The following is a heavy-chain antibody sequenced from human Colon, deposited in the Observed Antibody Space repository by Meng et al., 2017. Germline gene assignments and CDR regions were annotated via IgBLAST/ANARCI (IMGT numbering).Heavy chain of an antibody. Sequence: HVQLQESGPGLVKPSGTLSLTRDVSGGSIRNDQWGGWVRQAPGKGLEWIGEIYHSGRTNYNPSVKSRVSMSVDKSQNHFSLRLSSVTAADTAVYYCARSPYSGSALPFFDYWGQGSLVTVSS. V-gene: IGHV4-4*02. CDR1: GGSIRNDQW. CDR3: ARSPYSGSALPFFDY. CDR2: IYHSGRT. J-gene: IGHJ4*02. D-gene: IGHD1-26*01.